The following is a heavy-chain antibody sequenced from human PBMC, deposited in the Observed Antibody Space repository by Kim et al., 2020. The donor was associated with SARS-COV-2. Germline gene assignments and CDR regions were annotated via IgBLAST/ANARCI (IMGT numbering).Heavy chain of an antibody. Sequence: SVKVSCKASGFTFTSSAVQWVRQARGQRLEWIGWIVVGSGNTNYAQKFQERVTITRDMSTSTAYMELSSLRSEDTAVYYCAAVPLSNYYDSSGPRSYFDYWGQGTLVTVSS. D-gene: IGHD3-22*01. CDR1: GFTFTSSA. V-gene: IGHV1-58*01. CDR2: IVVGSGNT. J-gene: IGHJ4*02. CDR3: AAVPLSNYYDSSGPRSYFDY.